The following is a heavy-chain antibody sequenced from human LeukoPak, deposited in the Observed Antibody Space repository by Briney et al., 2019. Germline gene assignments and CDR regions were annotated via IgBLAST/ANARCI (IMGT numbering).Heavy chain of an antibody. D-gene: IGHD3-10*01. J-gene: IGHJ4*02. CDR3: AKDLWFGEYTYYFDY. V-gene: IGHV3-23*01. Sequence: GGSLRLSCAAAGFTFSSDAMSWVRQAPGKGLEWVSAISGSGGSTYYADSVKGRFTISRDNSKNTLYLQTNSLRAEDTAVYYCAKDLWFGEYTYYFDYWGQGTLVTVSS. CDR2: ISGSGGST. CDR1: GFTFSSDA.